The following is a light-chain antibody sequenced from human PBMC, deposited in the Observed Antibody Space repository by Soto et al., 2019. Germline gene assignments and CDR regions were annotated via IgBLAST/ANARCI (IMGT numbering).Light chain of an antibody. CDR2: GAS. CDR3: QQSYTTPT. J-gene: IGKJ5*01. V-gene: IGKV1-39*01. Sequence: QRTSSHRSRAASGRSVDIGGRRASQSISGSLNWYQQKPGKAPKLLIYGASTLQSGVPSRFSGSGSGTDYTLPMSSLHPEAFATYYCQQSYTTPTYAQGTRLEIK. CDR1: QSISGS.